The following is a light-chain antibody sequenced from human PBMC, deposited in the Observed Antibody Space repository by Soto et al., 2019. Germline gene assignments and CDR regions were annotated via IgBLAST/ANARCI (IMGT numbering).Light chain of an antibody. CDR2: DVS. CDR1: SSDVDGYEY. CDR3: SSYTISSPYV. J-gene: IGLJ1*01. V-gene: IGLV2-14*01. Sequence: QSALTQPASVSGSPGQSITISCTGTSSDVDGYEYVSWYQQHPSKAPKLMIYDVSNRPSGVSNRFSGSKSGNTASLTISGLQAEDEADYYCSSYTISSPYVFGTGTKLTVL.